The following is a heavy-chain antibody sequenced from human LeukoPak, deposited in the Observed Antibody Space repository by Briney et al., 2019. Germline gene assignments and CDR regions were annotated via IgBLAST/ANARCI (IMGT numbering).Heavy chain of an antibody. CDR1: GESFDGYY. Sequence: SETLSLTCAVYGESFDGYYWSWIRQSPGKGLEWIGHINHVGITNHNPSLKSRVTISVDTSKNQFSLKLSSVTAADTAVYYCARQNYGAAPLRYWGQGTLVTVSS. D-gene: IGHD4/OR15-4a*01. V-gene: IGHV4-34*01. CDR3: ARQNYGAAPLRY. J-gene: IGHJ4*02. CDR2: INHVGIT.